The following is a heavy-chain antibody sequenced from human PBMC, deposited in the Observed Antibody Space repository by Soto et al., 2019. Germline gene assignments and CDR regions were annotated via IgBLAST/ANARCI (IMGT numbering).Heavy chain of an antibody. Sequence: PGGSLRLSCSASGVTFSNYDMHWVRQAPGKGLEHVSAISSSGRTTDYADSVKGRFTISRDNSKNTLHLQMSSLRAEDTAMYYCVKDESQQWQLGDHWGQGTLVTVSS. J-gene: IGHJ4*02. CDR3: VKDESQQWQLGDH. CDR1: GVTFSNYD. CDR2: ISSSGRTT. D-gene: IGHD6-19*01. V-gene: IGHV3-64D*08.